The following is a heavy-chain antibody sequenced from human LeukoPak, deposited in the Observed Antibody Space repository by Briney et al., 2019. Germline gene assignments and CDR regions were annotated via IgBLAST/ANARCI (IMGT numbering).Heavy chain of an antibody. CDR3: GRSDLGTITVGPFNY. J-gene: IGHJ4*02. V-gene: IGHV1-18*01. CDR2: ISGYQGST. CDR1: GYTFTNYG. D-gene: IGHD5-24*01. Sequence: GASVKVSCKASGYTFTNYGITWVRQAPGQGLEWMGWISGYQGSTKYAQNFQDRVTMTIDTSTSTAYMDVRSLRSDDTAIYFCGRSDLGTITVGPFNYWGQGTLVAVSS.